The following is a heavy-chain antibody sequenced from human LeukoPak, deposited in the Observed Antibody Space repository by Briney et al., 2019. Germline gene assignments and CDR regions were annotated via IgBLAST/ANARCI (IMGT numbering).Heavy chain of an antibody. CDR1: GFTFDTYT. J-gene: IGHJ4*02. D-gene: IGHD3-22*01. Sequence: GGSLRLSCEAPGFTFDTYTVNWVRQAPGKGLEWVSSIASDTTYMKYADSVKGRFTVSRGNAKNSVFLEMKSLRADDTAIYFCARDYYDSSASATFDYWGRGTLVTVSS. V-gene: IGHV3-21*06. CDR2: IASDTTYM. CDR3: ARDYYDSSASATFDY.